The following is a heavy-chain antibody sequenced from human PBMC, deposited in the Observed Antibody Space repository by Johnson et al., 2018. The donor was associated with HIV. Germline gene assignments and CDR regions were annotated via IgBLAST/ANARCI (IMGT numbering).Heavy chain of an antibody. Sequence: QVQLVESGGGLVKPGGSLRLSCAASGFTFSDYYMTWIRQAPGKGLEWVDYISSSGSTIYYAHSVKGRFTISRDNATHSVYLQMNSLRAEDTAVYYCARSEYSSSWSNAFDIWGQGTMVTVSS. CDR2: ISSSGSTI. V-gene: IGHV3-11*04. J-gene: IGHJ3*02. D-gene: IGHD6-13*01. CDR3: ARSEYSSSWSNAFDI. CDR1: GFTFSDYY.